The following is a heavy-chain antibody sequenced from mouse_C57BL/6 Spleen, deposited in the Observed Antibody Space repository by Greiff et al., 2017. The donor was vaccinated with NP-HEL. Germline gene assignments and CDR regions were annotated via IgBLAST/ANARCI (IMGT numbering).Heavy chain of an antibody. Sequence: VKLVESGPGLVQPSQSLSITCTVSGFSLTSYGVHWVRQSPGKGLEWLGVIWSGGSTDYNAAFISRLSISKDNSKSQVFFKMNSLQADDTAIYYCASHYDGWYFDVWGTGTTVTVSS. CDR1: GFSLTSYG. J-gene: IGHJ1*03. CDR3: ASHYDGWYFDV. D-gene: IGHD2-3*01. V-gene: IGHV2-2*01. CDR2: IWSGGST.